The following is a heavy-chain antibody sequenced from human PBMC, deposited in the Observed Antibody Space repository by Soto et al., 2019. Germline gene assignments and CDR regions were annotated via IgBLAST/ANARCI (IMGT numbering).Heavy chain of an antibody. CDR2: IIPIFGTA. D-gene: IGHD3-10*01. Sequence: ASVKVSCKASGCTFSSYAISWVRQAPGQGLEWMGGIIPIFGTANYAQKFQGRVTITADESTSTAYMELSSLRSEDTAVYYCARRKDPVRGVIIQFGWFQPLGQGTLDHVSS. V-gene: IGHV1-69*13. CDR1: GCTFSSYA. J-gene: IGHJ5*02. CDR3: ARRKDPVRGVIIQFGWFQP.